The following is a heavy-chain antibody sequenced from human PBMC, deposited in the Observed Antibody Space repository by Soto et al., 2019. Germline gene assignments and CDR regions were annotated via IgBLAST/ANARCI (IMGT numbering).Heavy chain of an antibody. Sequence: SVKVSCTVSGYMFTSYYIHWVRQAPGQGLEWMGVINPSDGTTSLPQRFQGRFTMTRDTSTTTVYMELSSLRSEDTAEYFCARERSTEIVAPGAFDSSGQGPLVTVSS. CDR3: ARERSTEIVAPGAFDS. D-gene: IGHD3-22*01. V-gene: IGHV1-46*01. J-gene: IGHJ3*02. CDR1: GYMFTSYY. CDR2: INPSDGTT.